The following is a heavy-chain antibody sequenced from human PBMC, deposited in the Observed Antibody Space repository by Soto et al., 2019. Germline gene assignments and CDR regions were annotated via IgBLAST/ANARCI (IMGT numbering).Heavy chain of an antibody. CDR1: GFTFGNYW. CDR2: ISDYGRI. V-gene: IGHV3-74*01. CDR3: ARGGLEPFDH. Sequence: PVVSLRLSCAASGFTFGNYWMHWVRQAPGKGLVWVSRISDYGRINYADSVKDRFIISRDDARSELYLQLNDLRVEDTATYYCARGGLEPFDHWGQGALVTVSS. J-gene: IGHJ4*02. D-gene: IGHD1-1*01.